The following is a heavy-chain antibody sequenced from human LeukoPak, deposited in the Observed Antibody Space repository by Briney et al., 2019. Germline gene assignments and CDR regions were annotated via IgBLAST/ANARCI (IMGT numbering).Heavy chain of an antibody. CDR2: ISGSGGST. CDR1: GLTFSSYV. Sequence: GGSLRLSCAASGLTFSSYVMSWVRQAPGKGLEWVSAISGSGGSTYYADSVKGRFTISGDNSKNTLYLQINSLRAEDTAVYYCATGGFYYDSAQVDYWGQGTLVTVSS. D-gene: IGHD3-22*01. CDR3: ATGGFYYDSAQVDY. J-gene: IGHJ4*02. V-gene: IGHV3-23*01.